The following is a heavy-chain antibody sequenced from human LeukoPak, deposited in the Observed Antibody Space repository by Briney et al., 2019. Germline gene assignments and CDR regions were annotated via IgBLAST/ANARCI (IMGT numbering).Heavy chain of an antibody. V-gene: IGHV4-59*01. CDR3: ARWGHFDTSGYFVVDY. J-gene: IGHJ4*02. CDR2: IHYSGST. D-gene: IGHD3-22*01. CDR1: DGSISSYY. Sequence: MTSETLSLTCTIPDGSISSYYWNWIRQSPGKGLEWIGHIHYSGSTHYNPSLQSRVSISIDTSKNHFSLNLRSVTAVDTAVYYCARWGHFDTSGYFVVDYWGQGTLVTVSS.